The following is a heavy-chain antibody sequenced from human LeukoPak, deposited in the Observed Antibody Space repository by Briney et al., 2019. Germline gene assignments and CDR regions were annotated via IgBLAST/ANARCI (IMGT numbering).Heavy chain of an antibody. CDR1: GFTFSSYA. V-gene: IGHV3-23*01. CDR2: ISGSGGST. D-gene: IGHD2-21*01. J-gene: IGHJ4*02. CDR3: AKVGAVVVGNPPIDY. Sequence: GGSLRLSCAASGFTFSSYAMSWVRQAPGKGLEWVSAISGSGGSTYYADSVKGRFTISRDNSKNTLYLQMNSLRAEDTAVYYRAKVGAVVVGNPPIDYWGQGTLVTVSS.